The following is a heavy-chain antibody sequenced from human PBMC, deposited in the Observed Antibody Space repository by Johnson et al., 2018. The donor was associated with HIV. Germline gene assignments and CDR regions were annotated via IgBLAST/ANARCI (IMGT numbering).Heavy chain of an antibody. CDR2: TRYAGTNR. CDR1: GLTFSGSG. D-gene: IGHD3-16*01. CDR3: AKCIWGSILIDAFDI. Sequence: QAQLVEPGGGMVQPGGSLRLSCAASGLTFSGSGMHWVRQAPGKGLEWVAFTRYAGTNRLYDDFVKGRFIISSDKSKTTLLLQMNSLRAEDTAVYYCAKCIWGSILIDAFDIWGQGTRVTVSS. V-gene: IGHV3-30*02. J-gene: IGHJ3*02.